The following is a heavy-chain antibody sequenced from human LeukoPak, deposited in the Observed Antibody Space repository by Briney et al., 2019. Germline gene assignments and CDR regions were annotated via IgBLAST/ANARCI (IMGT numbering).Heavy chain of an antibody. CDR2: ISSSSSYI. CDR3: ARERVGATPLRGGYFDY. CDR1: GFTFSSYS. D-gene: IGHD1-26*01. Sequence: GGSLRLSCAASGFTFSSYSMNWVRQAPGKGLEWVSSISSSSSYIYYADSVKGRFTISRDNAKNSLYLQMNSLRAEDTAVYYCARERVGATPLRGGYFDYWGQGTLVTVSS. J-gene: IGHJ4*02. V-gene: IGHV3-21*01.